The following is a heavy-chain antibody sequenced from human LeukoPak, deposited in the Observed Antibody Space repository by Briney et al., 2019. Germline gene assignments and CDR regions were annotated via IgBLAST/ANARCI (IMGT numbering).Heavy chain of an antibody. V-gene: IGHV3-30*18. D-gene: IGHD1-26*01. J-gene: IGHJ4*02. CDR3: AKERPPREGAYFDY. CDR2: ISYEASIQ. CDR1: GFTFSNHG. Sequence: GGSLRLSCAASGFTFSNHGMNWVRQAPGKGLEWVAVISYEASIQHYADSVKGRFTISRDNSKNTLYLQMNSLGAEDTAVYYCAKERPPREGAYFDYWSQGILVTVSS.